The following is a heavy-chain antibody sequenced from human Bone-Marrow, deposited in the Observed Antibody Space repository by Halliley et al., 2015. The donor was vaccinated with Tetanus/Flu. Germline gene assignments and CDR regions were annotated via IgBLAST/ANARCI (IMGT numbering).Heavy chain of an antibody. J-gene: IGHJ6*02. CDR1: GGSVRSSDYY. CDR3: ARENYNYYGLDV. CDR2: IHYSGST. V-gene: IGHV4-39*02. Sequence: TLSLTCTVSGGSVRSSDYYWGWIRQPPEKGLEWIGSIHYSGSTYNNPPLKSRVTISGDTSKNQLTLRLSSVTAADTAVYYCARENYNYYGLDVWGQGTSVTVSS.